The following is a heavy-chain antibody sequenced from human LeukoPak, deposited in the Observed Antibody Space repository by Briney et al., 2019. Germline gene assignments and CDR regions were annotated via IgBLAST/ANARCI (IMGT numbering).Heavy chain of an antibody. V-gene: IGHV4-59*01. CDR2: IYYTGST. J-gene: IGHJ5*02. CDR3: ARGGNYWPQWWFDP. CDR1: GGSISTYY. D-gene: IGHD1-26*01. Sequence: SETLSLTCTVSGGSISTYYWSWIRQPPGKGLEWIGYIYYTGSTSYNPSLKSRVTMSLDASKNQFSLELNSVTPADTAVYYCARGGNYWPQWWFDPWGRGTLVTVSS.